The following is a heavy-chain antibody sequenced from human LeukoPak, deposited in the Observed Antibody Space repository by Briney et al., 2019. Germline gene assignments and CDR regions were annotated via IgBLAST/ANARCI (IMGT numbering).Heavy chain of an antibody. D-gene: IGHD3-22*01. CDR3: ARRGYYYDSSGYYLGGFDY. J-gene: IGHJ4*02. CDR2: IKQDGSEK. V-gene: IGHV3-7*01. Sequence: GGSLRLSCAASGFTFTTYWMSWVRQAPGKGLEWVANIKQDGSEKYYVDSVKGRFTISRDNAKNSLYLQMNSLRAEDTAVYYCARRGYYYDSSGYYLGGFDYWGQGTLVTVSS. CDR1: GFTFTTYW.